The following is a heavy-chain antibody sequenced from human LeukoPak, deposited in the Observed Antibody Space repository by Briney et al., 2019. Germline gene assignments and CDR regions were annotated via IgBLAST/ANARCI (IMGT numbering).Heavy chain of an antibody. CDR3: AKNYNFLTGYAS. CDR2: VNPSSGVT. D-gene: IGHD3-9*01. V-gene: IGHV1-8*01. CDR1: GYTFTTYD. J-gene: IGHJ4*02. Sequence: ASVKVSCKAFGYTFTTYDINWVRQATGQGLEWMGWVNPSSGVTRYAQKFQGRVTMTRNTSISTAYMELSSLRSEDTAVYYCAKNYNFLTGYASWGQGTLVTVSS.